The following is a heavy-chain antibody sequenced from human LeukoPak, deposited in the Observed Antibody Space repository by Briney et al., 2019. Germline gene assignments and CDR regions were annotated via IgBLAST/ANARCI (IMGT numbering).Heavy chain of an antibody. CDR3: ARVRLSVFEN. D-gene: IGHD3-16*02. CDR1: GGSINSSSHY. CDR2: MYHSGST. Sequence: HPSETLSLTCTVSGGSINSSSHYWGWIRQPPGKGLEWIGSMYHSGSTYYNPSLKSRVSLSADTSKNQFSLRLRSVTAADTAVYYCARVRLSVFENWGQGTLVPVSS. V-gene: IGHV4-39*07. J-gene: IGHJ4*02.